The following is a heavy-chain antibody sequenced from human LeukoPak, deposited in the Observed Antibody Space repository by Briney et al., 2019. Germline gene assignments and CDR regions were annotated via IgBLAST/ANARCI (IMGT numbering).Heavy chain of an antibody. D-gene: IGHD4-17*01. CDR3: ARPTVTALGAAFDI. CDR2: IYTSGST. Sequence: SETLSLTCTVSGASISGYYWTWIRQPAGKGLEWIGRIYTSGSTNYNPSLKSRVTISVDTSKNQFSLKLSSVTAADTAVYYCARPTVTALGAAFDIWGQGTMVTVSS. CDR1: GASISGYY. V-gene: IGHV4-4*07. J-gene: IGHJ3*02.